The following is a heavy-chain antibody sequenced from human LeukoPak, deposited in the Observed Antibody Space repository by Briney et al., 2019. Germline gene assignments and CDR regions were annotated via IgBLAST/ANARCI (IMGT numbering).Heavy chain of an antibody. Sequence: ASVKVSCKASGYTFTSYGIGWVRQAPGQGLEWMGWISAYNGNTNYAQKLQGRVTMTTDTSTSTAYMELRSLRSDDTAVYYCARDQGYYYDSSGYYYRNYYYYGMDVWGQGTTVTVSS. CDR3: ARDQGYYYDSSGYYYRNYYYYGMDV. V-gene: IGHV1-18*01. D-gene: IGHD3-22*01. CDR1: GYTFTSYG. J-gene: IGHJ6*02. CDR2: ISAYNGNT.